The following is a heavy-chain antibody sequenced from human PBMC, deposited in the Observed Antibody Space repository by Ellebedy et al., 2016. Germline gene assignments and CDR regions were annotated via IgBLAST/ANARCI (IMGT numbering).Heavy chain of an antibody. CDR3: ARESLEVVNLDR. V-gene: IGHV3-74*01. CDR2: IGSEGSTI. Sequence: GGSLRLSCVASGFTLTFHYMNWVRQAPGKGLVWVARIGSEGSTISSADPVKGRFTISRDNARNTLFLQMSSLRVEDTAIYYCARESLEVVNLDRWGQGTLVTVSS. J-gene: IGHJ5*02. CDR1: GFTLTFHY. D-gene: IGHD2-21*01.